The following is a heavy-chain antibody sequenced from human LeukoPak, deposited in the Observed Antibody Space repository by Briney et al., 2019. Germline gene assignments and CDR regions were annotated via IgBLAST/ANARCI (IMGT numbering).Heavy chain of an antibody. CDR2: IYFSGST. D-gene: IGHD3-22*01. CDR1: GGSISSSSYY. Sequence: SETLSLTCTVSGGSISSSSYYWGWIRQPPGKGLEWIGSIYFSGSTYYNPSLKSRVTISVDTSKNQFSLELSSVTAADTAMYYCARDLILPGYYYDSSGYDYWGQGTLVTVSS. CDR3: ARDLILPGYYYDSSGYDY. V-gene: IGHV4-39*07. J-gene: IGHJ4*02.